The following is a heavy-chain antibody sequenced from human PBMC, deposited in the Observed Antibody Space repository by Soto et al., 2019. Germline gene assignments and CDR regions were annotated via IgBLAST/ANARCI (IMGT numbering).Heavy chain of an antibody. CDR3: TTYYCSTSANFDY. CDR2: VIPMVGMS. CDR1: GGTFNFYS. J-gene: IGHJ4*02. D-gene: IGHD3-10*01. Sequence: QVQLVQSGAEVKKPGSSVKVSCTASGGTFNFYSISWVRQAPGQGLEWVGRVIPMVGMSEYAQKFQGRVTLTPYTTTRTAYMNLGSLRSEDTAFLYCTTYYCSTSANFDYWGQGTLATVSS. V-gene: IGHV1-69*02.